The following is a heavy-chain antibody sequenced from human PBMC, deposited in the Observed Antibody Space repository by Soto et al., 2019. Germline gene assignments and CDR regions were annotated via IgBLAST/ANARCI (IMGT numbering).Heavy chain of an antibody. D-gene: IGHD1-7*01. Sequence: QVQLVQSGAEVKKPGDSVTVSCKAYGYTFISYSISWVRQAPGQGLEWTGWISTYNSNTNYAQKRQGRVTMTKDPATSTVYMELRSLRSDDTAIYDCARVSGGNYVFDIWGQGTLVTVSS. J-gene: IGHJ3*02. V-gene: IGHV1-18*01. CDR3: ARVSGGNYVFDI. CDR1: GYTFISYS. CDR2: ISTYNSNT.